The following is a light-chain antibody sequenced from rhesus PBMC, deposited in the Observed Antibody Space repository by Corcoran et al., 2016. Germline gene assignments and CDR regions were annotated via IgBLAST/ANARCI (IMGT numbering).Light chain of an antibody. CDR3: QQYNNWNT. CDR2: GAS. CDR1: QSVSSY. V-gene: IGKV3S9*01. J-gene: IGKJ4*01. Sequence: EIVMTQSPATLSLSPGERATLSCRASQSVSSYVAWYQQKPEQAPRLLIYGASSRAKGIPDRFSGSGSGTDFTLIISSREPEDVGVYYCQQYNNWNTFGGGTKVELK.